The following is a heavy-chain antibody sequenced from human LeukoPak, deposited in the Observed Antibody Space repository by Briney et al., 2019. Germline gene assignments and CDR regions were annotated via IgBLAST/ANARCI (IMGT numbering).Heavy chain of an antibody. V-gene: IGHV4-4*02. CDR3: AREGGFYRPLDY. Sequence: PSETLSLTCGVSGGSVINTNWWTWVRQPPGKGLEWIGEVHLDGRTNYNPSLEGRLTMSVDVSENQVSLKLTSVTAADTAVYYCAREGGFYRPLDYSGQGTLVTVSS. CDR1: GGSVINTNW. D-gene: IGHD3-3*01. J-gene: IGHJ4*02. CDR2: VHLDGRT.